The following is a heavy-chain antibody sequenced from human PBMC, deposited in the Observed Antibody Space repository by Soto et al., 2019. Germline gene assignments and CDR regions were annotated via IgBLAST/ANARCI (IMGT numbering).Heavy chain of an antibody. CDR1: GFTFSSNW. CDR2: VKQDGSET. J-gene: IGHJ5*02. V-gene: IGHV3-7*03. CDR3: AKEEAPYCSGGSCYSFLDP. D-gene: IGHD2-15*01. Sequence: PGGSLRLSCAASGFTFSSNWMTWVRQAPGKGLEWVANVKQDGSETYYVDSVKGRFTISRDNSKNTLYLQMNSLRAEDTAVYYCAKEEAPYCSGGSCYSFLDPWGQGTLVTVSS.